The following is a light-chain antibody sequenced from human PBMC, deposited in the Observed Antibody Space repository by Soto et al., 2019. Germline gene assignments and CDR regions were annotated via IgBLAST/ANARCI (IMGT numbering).Light chain of an antibody. J-gene: IGKJ4*01. CDR3: QQYGTSPLT. Sequence: ESVLMQSPGTLSSSPGERATLSCRASQSLANSFLTWYQQKPGQTPRLLIYGASTRATGIPNRFSGSGSGTDFTLTISSQEPDDFALCYCQQYGTSPLTFGGGTKVEIK. V-gene: IGKV3-20*01. CDR2: GAS. CDR1: QSLANSF.